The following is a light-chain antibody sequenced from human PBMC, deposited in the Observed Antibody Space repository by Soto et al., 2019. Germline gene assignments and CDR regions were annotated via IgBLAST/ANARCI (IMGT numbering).Light chain of an antibody. CDR1: SSNIGSNF. CDR3: QSYDNILSAVV. Sequence: QSVLTQPPSASGPPGQRVTISCSGGSSNIGSNFVYWYQQLPGTAPKLLIYDNDQRPSGVPDRISGSKSGTSASLAISGLQAEDEGDYYCQSYDNILSAVVFGGGTKLTVL. J-gene: IGLJ2*01. V-gene: IGLV1-47*02. CDR2: DND.